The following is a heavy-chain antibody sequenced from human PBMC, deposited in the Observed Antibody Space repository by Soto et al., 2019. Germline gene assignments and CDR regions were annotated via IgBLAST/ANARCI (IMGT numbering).Heavy chain of an antibody. CDR3: AIDFKDIIAAAGIGHWFDP. CDR2: ISAYNGNT. J-gene: IGHJ5*02. V-gene: IGHV1-18*01. Sequence: ASVKVSCKASGYTFTSYGISWVRQAPGQGLERMGWISAYNGNTNYAQKLQGRVTMTTDTSTSTAYMELRSLRSDDTAVYYCAIDFKDIIAAAGIGHWFDPWGQGTLVTVSS. CDR1: GYTFTSYG. D-gene: IGHD6-13*01.